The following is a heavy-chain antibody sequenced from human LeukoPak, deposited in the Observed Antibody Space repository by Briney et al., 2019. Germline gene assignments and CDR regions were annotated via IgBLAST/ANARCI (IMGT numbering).Heavy chain of an antibody. CDR3: ARDKGAYSYGYRAFDI. J-gene: IGHJ3*02. Sequence: NPSETLSLTCTVSGGSISSYYWSWIRQPAGKGLEWIGRIYTSGSTNYNPSLKSRVTMSVDTSKNQFSLKLSSVTAADTAVYYCARDKGAYSYGYRAFDIWGQGTMVTVSS. V-gene: IGHV4-4*07. CDR1: GGSISSYY. CDR2: IYTSGST. D-gene: IGHD5-18*01.